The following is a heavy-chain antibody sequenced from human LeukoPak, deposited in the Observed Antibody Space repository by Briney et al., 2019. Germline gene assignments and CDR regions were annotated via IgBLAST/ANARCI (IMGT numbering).Heavy chain of an antibody. J-gene: IGHJ4*02. Sequence: SETLSLTCTVSGGSISRYYWSWIRQPPGKGLEWIGYIYYSGSTNYNPSLKSRVTILVDTSKNQFSLKLSSVTAADTAVYYCASRKLGNDYWGQGTLVTVSS. CDR3: ASRKLGNDY. CDR1: GGSISRYY. CDR2: IYYSGST. V-gene: IGHV4-59*01. D-gene: IGHD7-27*01.